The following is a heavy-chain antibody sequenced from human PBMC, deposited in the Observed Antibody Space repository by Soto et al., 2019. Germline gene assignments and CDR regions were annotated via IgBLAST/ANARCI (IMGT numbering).Heavy chain of an antibody. CDR1: GGTFSSYA. CDR3: ARVRLGYCTNGVCPDAFDI. Sequence: SVKVSCKASGGTFSSYAISWVRQAPGQGLEWMGGIIPICGTANYAQKFQGRVTITGDDSTSTAYMELSSLRSEDTAVYYCARVRLGYCTNGVCPDAFDIWGQGTMVTVSS. D-gene: IGHD2-8*01. V-gene: IGHV1-69*13. CDR2: IIPICGTA. J-gene: IGHJ3*02.